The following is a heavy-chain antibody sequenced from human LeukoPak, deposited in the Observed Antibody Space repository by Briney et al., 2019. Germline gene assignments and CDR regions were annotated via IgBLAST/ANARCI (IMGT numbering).Heavy chain of an antibody. J-gene: IGHJ4*02. CDR3: AREHSTGYQDF. CDR1: GFTFSSSA. Sequence: PGGSLRLSCAASGFTFSSSAMSWVRQSPGQGPQWVSSIGGSGDNTYYTDSVKGRFTISRDNSKNTLFLQMYDLRADDTGIYNCAREHSTGYQDFWGQGTLVTVSS. D-gene: IGHD6-25*01. V-gene: IGHV3-23*01. CDR2: IGGSGDNT.